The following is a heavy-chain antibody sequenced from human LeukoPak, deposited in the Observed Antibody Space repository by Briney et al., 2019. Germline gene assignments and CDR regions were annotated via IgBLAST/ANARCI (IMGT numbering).Heavy chain of an antibody. Sequence: ASVKVSCIASGYTLTAYYVHWVRQAPGQGHEWMGWINPHSGGISYEERFQGRVTMTRDTSISTAYMELSSLRSDDTAVYYCARGRDGYTYFDCWGQGTLVTVSS. D-gene: IGHD5-24*01. CDR2: INPHSGGI. CDR3: ARGRDGYTYFDC. J-gene: IGHJ4*02. V-gene: IGHV1-2*02. CDR1: GYTLTAYY.